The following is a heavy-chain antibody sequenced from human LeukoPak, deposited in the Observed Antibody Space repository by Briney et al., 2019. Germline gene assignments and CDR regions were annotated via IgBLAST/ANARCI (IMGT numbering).Heavy chain of an antibody. Sequence: SETLSLTCTVSGGSFSSYYWGWIRQPPGKGLGWIGSFYFSGSTYYNPSLKSRVTISVDTSKNQFSLNLSSVTAADTAVYYCAATGTFYKTVDYWGQGTLVTVSS. V-gene: IGHV4-59*05. D-gene: IGHD3-10*01. CDR1: GGSFSSYY. J-gene: IGHJ4*02. CDR2: FYFSGST. CDR3: AATGTFYKTVDY.